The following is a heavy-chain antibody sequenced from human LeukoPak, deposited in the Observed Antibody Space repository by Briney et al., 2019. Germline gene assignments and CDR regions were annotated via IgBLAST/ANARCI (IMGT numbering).Heavy chain of an antibody. CDR2: IYNSGST. V-gene: IGHV4-59*01. J-gene: IGHJ3*01. D-gene: IGHD5-18*01. Sequence: SETLSLTCTVSGVSISSYYWSWIRQTPGKGLEWIGHIYNSGSTNHNPSLKSRITISVDTSKNQFSLKLNSVTTADTAVYFCARVLNNRGYTYGTPVGFDVWGQGTMVTVSS. CDR3: ARVLNNRGYTYGTPVGFDV. CDR1: GVSISSYY.